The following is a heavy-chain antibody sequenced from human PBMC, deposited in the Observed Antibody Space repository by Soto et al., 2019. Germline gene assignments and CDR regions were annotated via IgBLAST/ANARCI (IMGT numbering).Heavy chain of an antibody. CDR3: ARTSIAVAGAGWVDY. CDR1: GGSISSSGYY. D-gene: IGHD6-19*01. J-gene: IGHJ4*02. Sequence: QLQLQESGPGLVKPSETLSLTCTVSGGSISSSGYYWGWIRQPPGKGLEWIGSMYYSGSTYYNPSLKSRVTISVDTSKNQFSLKLSSVTAADTAVYYCARTSIAVAGAGWVDYWGQGTLVTVSS. V-gene: IGHV4-39*01. CDR2: MYYSGST.